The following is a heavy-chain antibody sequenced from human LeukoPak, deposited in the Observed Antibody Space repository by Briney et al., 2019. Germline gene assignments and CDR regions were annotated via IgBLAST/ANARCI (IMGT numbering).Heavy chain of an antibody. CDR3: ARLRRYYYDSSGDAFDI. J-gene: IGHJ3*02. CDR1: GGTFSSYA. CDR2: ISAYNGNT. V-gene: IGHV1-18*01. D-gene: IGHD3-22*01. Sequence: GASVKVSCTASGGTFSSYAISWVRQAPGQGLEWMGWISAYNGNTNYAQKLQGRVTMTTDTSTSTAYMELRSLRSDDTAVYYCARLRRYYYDSSGDAFDIWGQGTMVTVSS.